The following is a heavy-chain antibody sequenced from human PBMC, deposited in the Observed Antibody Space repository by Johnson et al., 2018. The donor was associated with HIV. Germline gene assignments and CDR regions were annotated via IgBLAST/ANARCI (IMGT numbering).Heavy chain of an antibody. V-gene: IGHV3-30-3*01. D-gene: IGHD5-18*01. CDR2: ISYDGSNK. J-gene: IGHJ3*02. Sequence: QMLLVESGGGVVQPGRSLRLSCAASGFTFSSYAMHWVRQAPGKGLEWVAVISYDGSNKYYADSVTGRFTISRDTSKNTLYLKMNSLRAEDTAVYYCARVTHIQLWANDAVDIWGQGTMVTVSS. CDR1: GFTFSSYA. CDR3: ARVTHIQLWANDAVDI.